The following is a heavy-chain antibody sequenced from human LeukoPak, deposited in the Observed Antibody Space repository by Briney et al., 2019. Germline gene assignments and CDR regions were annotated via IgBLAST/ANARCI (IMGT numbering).Heavy chain of an antibody. J-gene: IGHJ3*02. V-gene: IGHV4-4*07. CDR1: GGSISSYY. CDR2: IYTSGST. CDR3: AKIRGETDAFDI. D-gene: IGHD3-16*01. Sequence: PSETLSLTCTVSGGSISSYYWSWIRQPAGKGLEWIGRIYTSGSTNYNPSLKSRVAMSVVTSKNQFSLKLSSVTAADTAVYYCAKIRGETDAFDIWGQGTMVTVSS.